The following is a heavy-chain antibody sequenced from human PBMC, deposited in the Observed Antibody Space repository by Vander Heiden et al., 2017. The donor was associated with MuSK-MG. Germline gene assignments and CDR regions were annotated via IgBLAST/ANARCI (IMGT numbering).Heavy chain of an antibody. CDR3: AKDEGGLRLFDY. CDR1: GLTFSSYA. V-gene: IGHV3-23*04. D-gene: IGHD5-12*01. CDR2: ISGNGDST. J-gene: IGHJ4*02. Sequence: EVQLVESGGGLVQLGGSLRLSCAASGLTFSSYAMSWVRQAPGKGLEWVSTISGNGDSTYCPDSVKGRFTISRDNSKNTLYLQLNSLRAEDTAVYYCAKDEGGLRLFDYWGQGTLVTVSS.